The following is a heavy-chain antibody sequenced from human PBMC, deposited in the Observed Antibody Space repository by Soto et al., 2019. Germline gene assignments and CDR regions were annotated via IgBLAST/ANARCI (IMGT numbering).Heavy chain of an antibody. J-gene: IGHJ5*02. D-gene: IGHD3-10*01. CDR1: GGSISSYY. V-gene: IGHV4-59*01. CDR3: ARDRGKLLDP. Sequence: QVQLQESGPGLVKPSETLSLTCTVSGGSISSYYWSWIRQPPVKGLEWIGYIYYSGSTNYSPALVRRVPISVDTSKDRFSPKLSSVTAADPAVYYCARDRGKLLDPWGQGTLVTVSS. CDR2: IYYSGST.